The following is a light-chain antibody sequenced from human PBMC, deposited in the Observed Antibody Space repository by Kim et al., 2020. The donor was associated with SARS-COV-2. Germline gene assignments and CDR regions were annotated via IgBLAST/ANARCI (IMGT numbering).Light chain of an antibody. Sequence: VSVGDRVTITGRASQDINNHLAWFQQKPGKAPKSLIFATSSLQTGVPSKFSGSRSGTDFTLTISTLQPEDSATYYCQQYKSYPPTFGQGTKVDIK. CDR2: ATS. CDR1: QDINNH. V-gene: IGKV1-16*02. CDR3: QQYKSYPPT. J-gene: IGKJ1*01.